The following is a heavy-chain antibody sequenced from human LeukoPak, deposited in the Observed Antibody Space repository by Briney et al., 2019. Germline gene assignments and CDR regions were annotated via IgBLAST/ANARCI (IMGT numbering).Heavy chain of an antibody. CDR2: INPNSGGT. J-gene: IGHJ6*02. CDR1: GYTFTGYY. V-gene: IGHV1-2*02. CDR3: ARDTVVVPAHYYYYGMDV. D-gene: IGHD2-2*01. Sequence: ASVKVSCKASGYTFTGYYMHWVRQAPGQGLEWMGWINPNSGGTNYAQKFQGRVTMTRDTSISTAYMELSRLRSDDTAVYYCARDTVVVPAHYYYYGMDVWGQGTTVTVSS.